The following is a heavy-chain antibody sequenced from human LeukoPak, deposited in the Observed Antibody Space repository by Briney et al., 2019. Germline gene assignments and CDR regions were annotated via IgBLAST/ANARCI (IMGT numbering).Heavy chain of an antibody. V-gene: IGHV1-46*01. CDR1: GYTFTSYY. D-gene: IGHD3-3*01. J-gene: IGHJ6*02. CDR2: INPSGGST. CDR3: ARAGRGYGDYNYYGMDV. Sequence: ASVKVSCKASGYTFTSYYMHWVRQAPGQGLEWMGIINPSGGSTSYAQKFQGRVTMTRDTSTSTVYMELSSLRSEDTAVYYCARAGRGYGDYNYYGMDVWGQGTTVTVSS.